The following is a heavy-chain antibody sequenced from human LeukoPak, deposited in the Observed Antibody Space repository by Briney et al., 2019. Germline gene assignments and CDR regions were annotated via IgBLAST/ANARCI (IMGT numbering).Heavy chain of an antibody. CDR2: ISTYNGNT. CDR3: ARVLGRQIAVAGDDY. Sequence: ASVKVSCKASGYTFTDYGVHWVRQAPGQGLEWMGWISTYNGNTHYVQNLQDRVAMTTDASTSTAFMELRSLRSDDTAVYYCARVLGRQIAVAGDDYWGQGTLVTV. J-gene: IGHJ4*02. V-gene: IGHV1-18*01. D-gene: IGHD6-19*01. CDR1: GYTFTDYG.